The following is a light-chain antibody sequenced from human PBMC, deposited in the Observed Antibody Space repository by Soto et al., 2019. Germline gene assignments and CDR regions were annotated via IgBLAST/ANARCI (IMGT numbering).Light chain of an antibody. J-gene: IGKJ4*01. CDR2: AAS. V-gene: IGKV3-15*01. Sequence: EIVMTQSPATLSVSPGDRATLSCRASQSVSTNLAWYQQKPGQAPRLLIYAASTRATGFPARFSGSGSGTEFTLTISSLQSEDFAVYYCQQNNYWPLTFGGGTKVEIK. CDR3: QQNNYWPLT. CDR1: QSVSTN.